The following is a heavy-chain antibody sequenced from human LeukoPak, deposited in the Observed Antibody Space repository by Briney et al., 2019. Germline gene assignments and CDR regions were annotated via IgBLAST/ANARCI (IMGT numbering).Heavy chain of an antibody. CDR2: MDPNSGNT. D-gene: IGHD1-26*01. CDR1: GYTFTSHD. V-gene: IGHV1-8*01. Sequence: GASVKVSCKASGYTFTSHDINWVRQATGQGLEWMGWMDPNSGNTGYAQKFQGRVTMTRNTSISTAYMELSSLRSEDTAVYYCAREGSGIVGAIIDYWGQGTLVTVSS. J-gene: IGHJ4*02. CDR3: AREGSGIVGAIIDY.